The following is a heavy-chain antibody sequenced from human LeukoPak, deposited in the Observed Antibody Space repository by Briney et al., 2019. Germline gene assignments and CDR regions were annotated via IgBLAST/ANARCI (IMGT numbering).Heavy chain of an antibody. CDR2: ISAYNGNT. D-gene: IGHD4-17*01. CDR3: ARVTQTDYDFDY. CDR1: GGTFSSYA. J-gene: IGHJ4*02. Sequence: ASVKVSCKASGGTFSSYAISWVRQAPGQGLEWMGWISAYNGNTDYAQKLQGRVTMTTDTSTSTAYMGLRSLRSDDTAVYYCARVTQTDYDFDYWGQGTLVTVSS. V-gene: IGHV1-18*01.